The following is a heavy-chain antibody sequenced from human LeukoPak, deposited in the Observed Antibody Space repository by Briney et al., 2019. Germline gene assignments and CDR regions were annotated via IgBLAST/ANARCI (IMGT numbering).Heavy chain of an antibody. J-gene: IGHJ4*02. CDR2: IKKDEKEK. CDR3: ARGQITSTL. V-gene: IGHV3-7*01. CDR1: GFTFSNYW. Sequence: GGSLRLSCAASGFTFSNYWMTWLRQAPGKGLEWVANIKKDEKEKHYVDSVRGRFTISRDNAKNSLYLQMNSLRAEDTAVYYCARGQITSTLWGQGTLVTVSA.